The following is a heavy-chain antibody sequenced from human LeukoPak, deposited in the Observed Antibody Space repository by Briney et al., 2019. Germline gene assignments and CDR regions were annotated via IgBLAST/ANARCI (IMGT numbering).Heavy chain of an antibody. D-gene: IGHD2-2*01. J-gene: IGHJ3*02. CDR3: ARGQLLNRRAFDI. CDR2: LNHSGST. CDR1: GGSFTDYY. Sequence: PSDTLSLTCALYGGSFTDYYWSWIPQPPGGGLEWIGELNHSGSTNYNPSLTRRGTMSVDTSKNQFSLKLSSVTAADTAVYYCARGQLLNRRAFDIWGQGTMVTVSS. V-gene: IGHV4-34*01.